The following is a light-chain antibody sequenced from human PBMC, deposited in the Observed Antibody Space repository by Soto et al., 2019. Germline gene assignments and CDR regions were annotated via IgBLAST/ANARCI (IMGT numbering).Light chain of an antibody. V-gene: IGLV9-49*01. CDR1: SGYSNYK. Sequence: QSALTQPPSASASLGASVTLTCTLSSGYSNYKVDWYQQRPGKGPRFGMRVGTGRIVGSEGDGIPDRFSGFGSGLNRYLTIKNIQVEDESDYHCGAAHDSCNKIVNVFGTGTKLTVL. CDR2: VGTGRIVG. CDR3: GAAHDSCNKIVNV. J-gene: IGLJ1*01.